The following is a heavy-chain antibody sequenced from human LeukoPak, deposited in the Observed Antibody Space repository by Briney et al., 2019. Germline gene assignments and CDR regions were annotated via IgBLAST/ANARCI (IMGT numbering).Heavy chain of an antibody. CDR1: GFTFSTYW. Sequence: GGSLRLSCAASGFTFSTYWMTWVRQAPGKGLEWVAVISYDGSNKYYADSVKGRFTISRDNSKNTLYLQMNSLRAEDTAVYYCASGTSMGGYYPPSFDYWGQGTLVTVSS. D-gene: IGHD3-22*01. CDR3: ASGTSMGGYYPPSFDY. CDR2: ISYDGSNK. V-gene: IGHV3-30-3*01. J-gene: IGHJ4*02.